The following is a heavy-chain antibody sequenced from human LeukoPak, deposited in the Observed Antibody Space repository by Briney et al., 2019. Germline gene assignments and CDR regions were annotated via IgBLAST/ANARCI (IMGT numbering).Heavy chain of an antibody. J-gene: IGHJ4*02. Sequence: PGGSLRLSCAASGFTFTTYYIHWVRQAPGQGLEWMGIINLSGGGTSYAQRFQGRVTVTRDTSTSTVYMELSSLGTEDTAVYYCATYGGKNTNFDYWGQGTLVTVSS. CDR2: INLSGGGT. CDR3: ATYGGKNTNFDY. D-gene: IGHD4-23*01. CDR1: GFTFTTYY. V-gene: IGHV1-46*01.